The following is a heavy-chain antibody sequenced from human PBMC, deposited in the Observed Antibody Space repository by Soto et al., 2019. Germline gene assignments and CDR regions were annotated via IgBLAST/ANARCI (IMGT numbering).Heavy chain of an antibody. CDR3: ARTNWNRSFYYYYMDV. Sequence: SGPTLGNPTQTLTLTCTFSGFSLSTSGMCVSWIRQPPGKALEWLARIDWDDDKYYSTSLKTRLTISKDTSKNQVVLTMTNMDPVDTATYYCARTNWNRSFYYYYMDVWGKGTTVTVSS. CDR2: IDWDDDK. D-gene: IGHD1-20*01. J-gene: IGHJ6*03. V-gene: IGHV2-70*11. CDR1: GFSLSTSGMC.